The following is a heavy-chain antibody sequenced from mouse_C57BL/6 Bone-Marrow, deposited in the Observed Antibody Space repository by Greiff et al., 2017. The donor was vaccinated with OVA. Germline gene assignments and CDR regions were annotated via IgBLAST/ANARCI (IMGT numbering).Heavy chain of an antibody. D-gene: IGHD2-2*01. CDR2: IYPRSGNT. Sequence: QVQLQQSGAELARPGASVKLSCKASGYTFTSSGISWVKQRTGQGLEWIGEIYPRSGNTYYNEKFKGKATLTADKSSSTAYMELRSLTSEDSAVYFCARGIYYGYDGAMDYWGQGTSVTVSS. CDR3: ARGIYYGYDGAMDY. J-gene: IGHJ4*01. CDR1: GYTFTSSG. V-gene: IGHV1-81*01.